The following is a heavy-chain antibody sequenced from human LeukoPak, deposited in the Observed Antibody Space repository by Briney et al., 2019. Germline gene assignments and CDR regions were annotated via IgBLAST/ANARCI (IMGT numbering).Heavy chain of an antibody. V-gene: IGHV4-39*07. D-gene: IGHD6-13*01. CDR2: IYYSGST. Sequence: PSETLSLTCTVSGGSISSSSYYWGWIRQPPGKGLEWIGSIYYSGSTYYNPSLKSRVTISVDTSKKQFSLKLSSVTAADTAVYYCAAGRSSSWYSRYYYMDVWGKGTTVTVSS. CDR1: GGSISSSSYY. CDR3: AAGRSSSWYSRYYYMDV. J-gene: IGHJ6*03.